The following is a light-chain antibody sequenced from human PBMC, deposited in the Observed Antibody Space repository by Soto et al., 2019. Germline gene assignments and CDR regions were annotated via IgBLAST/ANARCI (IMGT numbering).Light chain of an antibody. CDR1: SSDIGAYNF. V-gene: IGLV2-14*03. CDR2: DVN. J-gene: IGLJ2*01. Sequence: QSALTQPASVSGSPGQSITISCTGTSSDIGAYNFVSWYQQHPGKAPKLMLYDVNIRPSGVSNRFSGSKSGNTASLTISGLQAEDEADYYCTSLTTSTTMIFGGWTKVTVL. CDR3: TSLTTSTTMI.